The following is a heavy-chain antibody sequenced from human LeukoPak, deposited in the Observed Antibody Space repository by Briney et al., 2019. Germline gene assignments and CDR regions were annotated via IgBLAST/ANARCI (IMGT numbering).Heavy chain of an antibody. Sequence: GGSLRLSCAASGFTFSSYGMSWVRQAPGKGLEWVSAISGSGGSTYYADSVKGRFTISRDNSKNTLYLQMNSLRAEDTAVYYCANTDVDTATSYWGQGTLVTVSS. CDR3: ANTDVDTATSY. V-gene: IGHV3-23*01. D-gene: IGHD5-18*01. J-gene: IGHJ4*02. CDR1: GFTFSSYG. CDR2: ISGSGGST.